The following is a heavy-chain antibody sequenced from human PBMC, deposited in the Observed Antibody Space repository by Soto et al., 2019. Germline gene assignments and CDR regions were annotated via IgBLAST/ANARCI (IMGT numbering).Heavy chain of an antibody. Sequence: ETLSLTCTVSGGSISSYYWSWIRQPPGKGLEWIGYINYSGSTNYNPSLKSRVTISVDTSKNQFSLKLSSVTAADTAVYYCARAWLGRRRYYYYYMDVWGKGTTVTVSS. J-gene: IGHJ6*03. CDR1: GGSISSYY. V-gene: IGHV4-59*01. CDR3: ARAWLGRRRYYYYYMDV. CDR2: INYSGST. D-gene: IGHD3-10*01.